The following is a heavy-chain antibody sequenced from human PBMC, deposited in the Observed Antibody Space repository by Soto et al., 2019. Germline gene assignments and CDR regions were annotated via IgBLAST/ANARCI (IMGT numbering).Heavy chain of an antibody. CDR2: ISVNGNNI. CDR1: GFTFSSYP. D-gene: IGHD6-13*01. V-gene: IGHV3-30-3*01. Sequence: GSLRLSCAASGFTFSSYPMHWVRQAPGKGPEWVAVISVNGNNIHYGDSVKGRFTISRDNSKNTLYLQMSSLRVEDTAVYYCARSHSSSWHWFDPWGQGTLVTVSS. J-gene: IGHJ5*02. CDR3: ARSHSSSWHWFDP.